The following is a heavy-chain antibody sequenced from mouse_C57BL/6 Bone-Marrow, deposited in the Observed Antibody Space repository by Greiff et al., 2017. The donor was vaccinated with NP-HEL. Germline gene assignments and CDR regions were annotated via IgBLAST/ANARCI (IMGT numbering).Heavy chain of an antibody. Sequence: QQPGAELVKPGASVKLSCKASGYTFTSYWMHWVKQRPGQGLEWIGMIHPNSGSTNYNEKFKSKATLTVDKSSSTAYMQLSSLTSEDSAVYYCARMGVWLRGWYFDVWGTGTTVTVSS. D-gene: IGHD2-2*01. CDR2: IHPNSGST. J-gene: IGHJ1*03. V-gene: IGHV1-64*01. CDR1: GYTFTSYW. CDR3: ARMGVWLRGWYFDV.